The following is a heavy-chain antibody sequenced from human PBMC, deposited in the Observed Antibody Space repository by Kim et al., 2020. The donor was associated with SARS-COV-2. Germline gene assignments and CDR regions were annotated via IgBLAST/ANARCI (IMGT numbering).Heavy chain of an antibody. CDR1: GFSLSTSGMC. D-gene: IGHD3-10*01. J-gene: IGHJ6*02. V-gene: IGHV2-70*01. Sequence: SGPTLVNPTQTLTLTCTFSGFSLSTSGMCVSWIRQPPGKALEWLALIDWDDDKYYSTSLKTRLTISKDTSKNQVVLTMTNMDPVDTATYYCARIQLVRGYYYYGMDVWGQGTTVTVSS. CDR2: IDWDDDK. CDR3: ARIQLVRGYYYYGMDV.